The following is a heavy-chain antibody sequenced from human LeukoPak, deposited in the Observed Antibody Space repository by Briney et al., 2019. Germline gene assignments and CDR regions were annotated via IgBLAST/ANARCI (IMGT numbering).Heavy chain of an antibody. V-gene: IGHV3-21*01. D-gene: IGHD2-2*01. Sequence: PGGSLRLSCAASGFTFSSYSMNWVRQAPGKGLEWVSSISSSSSYIYYADSVKGRFTISRDNAKNSLYLKMNSLRAEDTAVYYCARKYGIYYYYYMDVWGKGTTVTVSS. CDR3: ARKYGIYYYYYMDV. CDR1: GFTFSSYS. CDR2: ISSSSSYI. J-gene: IGHJ6*03.